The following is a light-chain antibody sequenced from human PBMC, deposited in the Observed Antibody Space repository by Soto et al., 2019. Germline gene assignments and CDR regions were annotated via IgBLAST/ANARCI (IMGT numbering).Light chain of an antibody. V-gene: IGKV3-15*01. CDR2: GAS. Sequence: EIVMTQSPATLSLSPGERATLSCRASQTVNNNLAWYHQKPGQAPRLLIYGASARATGIPARFSGSGSGTEFTITISSLQSEDFAVYYCQQYNNWPLTFGGGTKVEIK. J-gene: IGKJ4*01. CDR1: QTVNNN. CDR3: QQYNNWPLT.